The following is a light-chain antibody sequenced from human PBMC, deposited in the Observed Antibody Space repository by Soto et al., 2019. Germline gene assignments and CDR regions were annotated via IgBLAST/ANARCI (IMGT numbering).Light chain of an antibody. CDR2: EGS. Sequence: QSALTQPASVSGSPGQSITISCTGTSSDVGSYNLVSWYQQHPGKAPKLMIYEGSKRPSGVSNRFSGSKDGNTASLPISGLQADDEADYYCYSYAGSSTHVVFGGGTKLTVL. CDR1: SSDVGSYNL. CDR3: YSYAGSSTHVV. V-gene: IGLV2-23*01. J-gene: IGLJ2*01.